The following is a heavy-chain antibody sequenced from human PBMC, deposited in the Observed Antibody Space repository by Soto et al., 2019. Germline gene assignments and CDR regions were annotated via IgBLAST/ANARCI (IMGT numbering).Heavy chain of an antibody. Sequence: PSETLSLTCAVYGGSFSGYYWSWIRQPPGKGLEWIGEINHSGSTNYNPSLKSRVTISVDTSKNHFSLKLSSVTAADTAVYYCARGRKPESPIVVVAATFYYFDYWGQGTLVTVSS. D-gene: IGHD2-15*01. CDR1: GGSFSGYY. CDR3: ARGRKPESPIVVVAATFYYFDY. CDR2: INHSGST. J-gene: IGHJ4*02. V-gene: IGHV4-34*01.